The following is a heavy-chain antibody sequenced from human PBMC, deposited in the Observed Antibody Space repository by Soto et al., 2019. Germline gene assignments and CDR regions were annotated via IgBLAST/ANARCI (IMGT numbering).Heavy chain of an antibody. CDR1: GFTFSSYG. CDR2: ISYDGSNK. V-gene: IGHV3-30*18. J-gene: IGHJ4*02. Sequence: QVQLVESGGGVVQPGRSLRLSCAASGFTFSSYGMHWVRQAPGKGLEWVAVISYDGSNKYYADSVKGRFTISRDNSKNTLYLQMNSLRAEDTAVYYCAKVRALYSSGWYYFDYWGQGTLVTVSS. CDR3: AKVRALYSSGWYYFDY. D-gene: IGHD6-19*01.